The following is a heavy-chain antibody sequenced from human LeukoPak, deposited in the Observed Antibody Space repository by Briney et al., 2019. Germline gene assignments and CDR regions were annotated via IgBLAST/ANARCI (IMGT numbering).Heavy chain of an antibody. D-gene: IGHD3-22*01. V-gene: IGHV3-21*01. CDR3: ARLRRNSDRSGYYYYYDY. J-gene: IGHJ4*02. CDR1: GYTFTSDS. CDR2: ISIGSNYI. Sequence: SLRPSCAASGYTFTSDSTNWVRQTPEERLGWVSSISIGSNYIDYAESVRGRFSISRDDARNSLYLQMDSLRGDDTAVYYCARLRRNSDRSGYYYYYDYWGQGTLVTVSS.